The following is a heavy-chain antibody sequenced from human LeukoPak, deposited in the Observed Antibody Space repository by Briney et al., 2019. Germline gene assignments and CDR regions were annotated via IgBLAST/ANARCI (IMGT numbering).Heavy chain of an antibody. J-gene: IGHJ4*02. Sequence: SETLSLTCTVSGDSISRDYWNWIRQPPGKGLEWIGYINYSGSTNDNPSLKSRVAISKDTSKNQFSLNLSTVTAADTAVYYCARHNTYSSAWLFDYWGQGTLVTVSS. CDR1: GDSISRDY. D-gene: IGHD6-19*01. V-gene: IGHV4-59*08. CDR2: INYSGST. CDR3: ARHNTYSSAWLFDY.